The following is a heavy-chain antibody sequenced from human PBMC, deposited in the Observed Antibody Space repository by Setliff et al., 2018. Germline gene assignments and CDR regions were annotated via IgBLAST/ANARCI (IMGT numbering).Heavy chain of an antibody. J-gene: IGHJ6*03. CDR2: ISHSGST. CDR1: GGSFNVYF. Sequence: PSETLSLACAVYGGSFNVYFWSWIRQPPGKVLEWIGEISHSGSTNYNPSLKSRVTMSVDKSKNQFSLKVTSVTVADTAVYYCAREGPESDSSGYMDVWGQGTTVTVSS. CDR3: AREGPESDSSGYMDV. D-gene: IGHD4-4*01. V-gene: IGHV4-34*01.